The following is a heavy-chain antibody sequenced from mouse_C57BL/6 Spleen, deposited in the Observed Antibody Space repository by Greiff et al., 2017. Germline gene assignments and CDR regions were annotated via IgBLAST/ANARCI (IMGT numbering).Heavy chain of an antibody. J-gene: IGHJ2*01. D-gene: IGHD2-1*01. CDR3: ARARPISYGNYFDY. Sequence: EVQLQQSGPELVKPGASVKISCKASGYSFTGYYMHWVKQSSEKSLEWIGEINPSTGGTSYNQKFKGKATLTVDKSSSTAYMQLKSLTSEDSAVYYCARARPISYGNYFDYWGQGTTLTVSS. CDR2: INPSTGGT. CDR1: GYSFTGYY. V-gene: IGHV1-43*01.